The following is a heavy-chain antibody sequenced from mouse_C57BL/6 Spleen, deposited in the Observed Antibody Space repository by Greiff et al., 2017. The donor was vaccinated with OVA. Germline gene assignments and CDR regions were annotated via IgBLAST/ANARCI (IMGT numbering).Heavy chain of an antibody. CDR2: IYPGDGDT. CDR1: GYAFSSSW. D-gene: IGHD1-1*01. CDR3: ARDYYGSSYRDYFDY. Sequence: QVQLKQSGPELVKPGASVKISCKASGYAFSSSWMNWVKPRPGKGLEWIGRIYPGDGDTNYNGKFKGKATLTADKSSSTAYMQLSSLTSEDSAVYFCARDYYGSSYRDYFDYWGQGTTLTVSS. J-gene: IGHJ2*01. V-gene: IGHV1-82*01.